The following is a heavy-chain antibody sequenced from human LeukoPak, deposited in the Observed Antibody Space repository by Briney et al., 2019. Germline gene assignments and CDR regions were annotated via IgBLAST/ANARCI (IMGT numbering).Heavy chain of an antibody. J-gene: IGHJ4*02. CDR2: IFPSGGEI. V-gene: IGHV3-23*01. D-gene: IGHD2-8*02. CDR1: GFTFSTFA. CDR3: ATYRQVLLPFES. Sequence: GGSLRLSCAASGFTFSTFAMIWVRQPRGKGLEWVSSIFPSGGEIHYADSVRGRFTISRDNSKSTLSLQMNSLRAEDTAIYYCATYRQVLLPFESWGQGTLVTVSS.